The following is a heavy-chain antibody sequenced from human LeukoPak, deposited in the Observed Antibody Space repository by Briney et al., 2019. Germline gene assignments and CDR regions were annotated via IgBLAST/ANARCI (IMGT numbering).Heavy chain of an antibody. V-gene: IGHV4-34*12. CDR3: AMYIHPHETYCGGDCQDFDY. CDR1: GESFSGYY. J-gene: IGHJ4*02. CDR2: IIDTGST. Sequence: SETMSLTCVVYGESFSGYYWTWIRQPPGKGLEWIGEIIDTGSTKYNSSLKSRVTISVDTSKNQFSLKLSSVTAADTAVYYCAMYIHPHETYCGGDCQDFDYWGQGTLVTVSS. D-gene: IGHD2-21*02.